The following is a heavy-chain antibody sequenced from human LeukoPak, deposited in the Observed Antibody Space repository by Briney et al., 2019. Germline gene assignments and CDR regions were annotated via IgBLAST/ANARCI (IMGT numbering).Heavy chain of an antibody. CDR1: GFTFDDYA. CDR3: VSGGHLDV. CDR2: ISWNSGSI. J-gene: IGHJ6*03. Sequence: GRSLRLSCAASGFTFDDYAMHWVRQAPGKGLEWVSGISWNSGSIGYADSVKGRFTISRDNAMNSVYVQMNSLRVEDTAVYYCVSGGHLDVWGKGTTVTVSS. V-gene: IGHV3-9*01. D-gene: IGHD2-15*01.